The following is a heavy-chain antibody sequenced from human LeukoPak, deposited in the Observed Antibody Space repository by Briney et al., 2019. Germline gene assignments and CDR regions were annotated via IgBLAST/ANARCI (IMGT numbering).Heavy chain of an antibody. D-gene: IGHD3-22*01. CDR1: GFSLSTSGMR. CDR3: ARYDSSGYFDY. CDR2: MDWDDDK. V-gene: IGHV2-70*04. J-gene: IGHJ4*02. Sequence: CGPPLVNPTQTLTLTCTFSGFSLSTSGMRVGWIRQPPGKALEWLARMDWDDDKFYSTSLKTRLTISKDTSKNQVVLTMANMDPVDTATYYCARYDSSGYFDYWGQGTLVTVSS.